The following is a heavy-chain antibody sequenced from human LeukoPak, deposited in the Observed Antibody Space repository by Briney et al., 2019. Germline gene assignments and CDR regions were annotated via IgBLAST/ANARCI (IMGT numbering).Heavy chain of an antibody. J-gene: IGHJ4*02. CDR1: GGSISSYY. CDR2: IYYSGST. CDR3: ARVLRYFDWLGPFDY. Sequence: SETLSLTCTVSGGSISSYYWSWIRQPPGRGLEWIGYIYYSGSTNYNPSLKSRVTISVDTSKNQFSLKLSSVTAADTAVYYCARVLRYFDWLGPFDYWGQGTLVTVSS. D-gene: IGHD3-9*01. V-gene: IGHV4-59*01.